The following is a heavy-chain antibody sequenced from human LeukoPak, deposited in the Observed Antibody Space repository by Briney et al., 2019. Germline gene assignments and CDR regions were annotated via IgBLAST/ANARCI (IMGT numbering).Heavy chain of an antibody. D-gene: IGHD3-16*01. V-gene: IGHV1-46*01. CDR3: ARTFYEQMPHFDY. Sequence: ASVKVSCKASGYTFTSYAMNWVRQAPGQGLEWMGIINPSDGTTTYAQKFQGRVTMTRDMSTSTVYMELSSLRSEDTAMYYCARTFYEQMPHFDYWGQGTLVTVSS. CDR2: INPSDGTT. J-gene: IGHJ4*02. CDR1: GYTFTSYA.